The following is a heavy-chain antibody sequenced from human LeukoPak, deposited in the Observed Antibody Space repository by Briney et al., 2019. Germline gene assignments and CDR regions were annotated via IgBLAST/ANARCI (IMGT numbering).Heavy chain of an antibody. Sequence: SETLSLTCTVSGGSISSSSYYWGWIRQPPGKGLEWIGEIYLYGTTNYNPSLKSRVTMSVDRSKNQFSLKLSSVTAADTAVYYCARIAYCGGDCSWYFDYWGQGTLVTVSS. V-gene: IGHV4-39*07. J-gene: IGHJ4*02. D-gene: IGHD2-21*02. CDR3: ARIAYCGGDCSWYFDY. CDR1: GGSISSSSYY. CDR2: IYLYGTT.